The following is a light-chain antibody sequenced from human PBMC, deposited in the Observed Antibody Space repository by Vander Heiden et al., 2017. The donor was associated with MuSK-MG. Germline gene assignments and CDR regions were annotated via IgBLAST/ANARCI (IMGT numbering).Light chain of an antibody. CDR3: SSYTSSSSRV. CDR1: SSDVGAYHF. Sequence: QSALTHPASVSGSPGQSITISCTGTSSDVGAYHFVSWYQQHPGKAPKVMIYEVSDRPSGVSNRFSGSKSGNTASLTISGLQAEDEADYYCSSYTSSSSRVFGTGTKVTVL. CDR2: EVS. J-gene: IGLJ1*01. V-gene: IGLV2-14*01.